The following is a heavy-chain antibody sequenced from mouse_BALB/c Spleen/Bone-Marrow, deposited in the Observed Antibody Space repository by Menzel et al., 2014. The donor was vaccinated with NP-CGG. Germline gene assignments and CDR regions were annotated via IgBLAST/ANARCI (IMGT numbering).Heavy chain of an antibody. V-gene: IGHV5-6*01. Sequence: VQLKESGGDLVKPGGSLKLSCAASELTYSSYGMSWVRQTPDKRLEWVATISGGDAYTYYPDSVKGRFTISRDSAKNILYLQMSSLKSEDTAMYYCGRGDGSMDYWGQGTPVTVSS. CDR2: ISGGDAYT. J-gene: IGHJ4*01. CDR1: ELTYSSYG. CDR3: GRGDGSMDY. D-gene: IGHD3-3*01.